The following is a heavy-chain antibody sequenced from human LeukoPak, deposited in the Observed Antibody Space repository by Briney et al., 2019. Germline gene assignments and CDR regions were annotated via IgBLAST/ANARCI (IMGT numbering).Heavy chain of an antibody. D-gene: IGHD3-22*01. Sequence: PGRSLRLSCAASGFTFNNYGMHWVRQAPGKGLEWVALIWFDGSNKYYADSVKGRFTISRDNSKNTLYVQMNSLRAEDTAVYYCARSLGDDSSGYWSYYFDYWGQGTLVTVSS. J-gene: IGHJ4*02. V-gene: IGHV3-33*01. CDR1: GFTFNNYG. CDR2: IWFDGSNK. CDR3: ARSLGDDSSGYWSYYFDY.